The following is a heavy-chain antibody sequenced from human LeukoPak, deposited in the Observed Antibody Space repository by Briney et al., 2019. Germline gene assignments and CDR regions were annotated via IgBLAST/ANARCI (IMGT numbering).Heavy chain of an antibody. CDR2: IRSRSSTI. D-gene: IGHD2-2*01. CDR3: ARDSADCSSITCFPGDY. Sequence: GGSLRLSCAASGFTFSNYSMNWVRQAPGKRLEWISYIRSRSSTIYYADSVKGRFTISRDNVKNSVYLQMNSLRAEDTAVYYCARDSADCSSITCFPGDYWGQGTLVTVSS. V-gene: IGHV3-48*01. CDR1: GFTFSNYS. J-gene: IGHJ4*02.